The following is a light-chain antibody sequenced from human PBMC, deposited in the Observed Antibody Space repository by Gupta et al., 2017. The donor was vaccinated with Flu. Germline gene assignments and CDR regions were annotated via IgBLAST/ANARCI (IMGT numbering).Light chain of an antibody. CDR3: LKDSYDWS. CDR1: HDIKNN. CDR2: GAS. J-gene: IGKJ1*01. V-gene: IGKV1-6*01. Sequence: AFQMTQSPSSLSASVGDSVTITCRASHDIKNNLGWYQQRPGKAPKVLIYGASSLQSGVPSRFSGSGAGTDFTLTISNLQPEDFATYYCLKDSYDWSFGQGTKVESK.